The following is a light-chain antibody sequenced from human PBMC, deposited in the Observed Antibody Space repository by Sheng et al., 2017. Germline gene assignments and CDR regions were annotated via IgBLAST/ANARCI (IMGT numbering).Light chain of an antibody. J-gene: IGLJ2*01. V-gene: IGLV3-1*01. CDR2: KIP. CDR1: KLGIN. Sequence: SYELTQPPSVSVSPGQTASITCSGDKLGINMLLGISRSQASPLCWSSIKIPSGPPGIPERFSGSTSGNTATLTISGTQDMDEADYYCQAWDGRIVVFGGGTKLTVL. CDR3: QAWDGRIVV.